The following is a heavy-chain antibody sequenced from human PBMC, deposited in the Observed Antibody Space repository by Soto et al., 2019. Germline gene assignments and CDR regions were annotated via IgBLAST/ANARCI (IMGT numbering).Heavy chain of an antibody. CDR2: TYYSGST. V-gene: IGHV4-59*01. J-gene: IGHJ4*02. CDR3: ARVRGTAGKRYFDY. D-gene: IGHD1-1*01. CDR1: GGSMIAYY. Sequence: SETLSLTCTVSGGSMIAYYWNWMRQPPGKGLQWIGYTYYSGSTTYNPSLKSRVTISVDSSKNQFSLKLDSVTPADTAVYYCARVRGTAGKRYFDYWGPGTPDTVSS.